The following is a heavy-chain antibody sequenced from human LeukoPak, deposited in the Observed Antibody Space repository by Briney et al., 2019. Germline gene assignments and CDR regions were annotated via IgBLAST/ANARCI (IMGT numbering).Heavy chain of an antibody. D-gene: IGHD6-13*01. V-gene: IGHV4-59*08. CDR2: NSYTGNT. J-gene: IGHJ6*02. CDR1: GGSISSYY. Sequence: SETLSLTCPVSGGSISSYYWSWIRQPPGKGLEWIGYNSYTGNTKYNPSLKSRITMSVDTSKIQFSLRLRSVTAADTAVYYCARHRRDVQLVGHSALDVWGQGTTVTVSS. CDR3: ARHRRDVQLVGHSALDV.